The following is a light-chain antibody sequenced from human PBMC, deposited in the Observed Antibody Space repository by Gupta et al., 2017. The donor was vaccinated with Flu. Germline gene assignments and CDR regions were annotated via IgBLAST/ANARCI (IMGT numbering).Light chain of an antibody. Sequence: VTICCCGSSNNMGSNAVNWYQQLPRTAPKLLIYANSQRPSGVPDRFSGSKSDTSASLAISGLQAEDEADYYCASWDSSLNGGVFGGGTKLTVL. CDR1: SNNMGSNA. CDR3: ASWDSSLNGGV. CDR2: ANS. J-gene: IGLJ3*02. V-gene: IGLV1-44*01.